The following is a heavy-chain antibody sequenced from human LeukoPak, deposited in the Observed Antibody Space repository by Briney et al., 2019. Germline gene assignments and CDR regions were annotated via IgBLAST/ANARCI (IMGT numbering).Heavy chain of an antibody. CDR2: ISGSGGST. J-gene: IGHJ6*02. V-gene: IGHV3-23*01. Sequence: GGSLRLSCAASGFTFSSYAMSWVRQAPGKGLEWVSAISGSGGSTYYADSVKGRFTISRDNSKNTLYLQMNSLRAEDTAVYYCAKDMQDTAMVTGMDVWGQGTTVTVYS. D-gene: IGHD5-18*01. CDR1: GFTFSSYA. CDR3: AKDMQDTAMVTGMDV.